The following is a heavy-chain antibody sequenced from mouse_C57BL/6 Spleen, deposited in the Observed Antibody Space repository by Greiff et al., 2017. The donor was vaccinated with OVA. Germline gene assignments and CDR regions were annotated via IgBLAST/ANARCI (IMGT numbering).Heavy chain of an antibody. Sequence: EVHLVESGGDLVKPGGSLKLSCAASGFTFSSYGMSWVRQTPDKRLEWVATISSGGSYTYYPDSVKGRFTISRDNAKNTLYLQMSSLKSEDTAMYYCARPTTSGMDYWGQGTSVTVSS. J-gene: IGHJ4*01. D-gene: IGHD1-1*01. CDR3: ARPTTSGMDY. CDR1: GFTFSSYG. CDR2: ISSGGSYT. V-gene: IGHV5-6*01.